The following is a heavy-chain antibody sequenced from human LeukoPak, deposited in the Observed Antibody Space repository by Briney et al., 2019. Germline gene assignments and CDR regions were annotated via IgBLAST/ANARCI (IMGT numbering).Heavy chain of an antibody. J-gene: IGHJ3*02. D-gene: IGHD5-24*01. CDR1: GFTFSSYA. Sequence: LAGESLRLSCVASGFTFSSYAIGWVRQAPGKRPEWVSSLTDSGGTTYYVDSVKGRFTISRDNSKNTLYLHMNSLRAEDTAMYYCAKKRDAFDIWGQGTVVAVSS. CDR2: LTDSGGTT. CDR3: AKKRDAFDI. V-gene: IGHV3-23*01.